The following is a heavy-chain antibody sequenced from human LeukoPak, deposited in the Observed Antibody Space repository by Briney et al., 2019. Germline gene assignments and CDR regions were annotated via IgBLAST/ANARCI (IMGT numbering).Heavy chain of an antibody. CDR2: ISRSGDDT. V-gene: IGHV3-23*01. D-gene: IGHD3-10*01. Sequence: TGGSLRLSCAASGFTFSGYAMSWVRQALGKGLQWVATISRSGDDTYYADSVKGRFTVSRDNSKNTLYVQMNSLRAEDTAIYYCAKAGANWFDPWGQGTLVTVSS. J-gene: IGHJ5*02. CDR1: GFTFSGYA. CDR3: AKAGANWFDP.